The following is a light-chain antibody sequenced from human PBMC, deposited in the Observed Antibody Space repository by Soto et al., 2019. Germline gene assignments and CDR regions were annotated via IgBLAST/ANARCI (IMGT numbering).Light chain of an antibody. CDR1: RSNIGSNN. CDR2: SPN. CDR3: AAWDDSLRNWV. J-gene: IGLJ3*02. V-gene: IGLV1-44*01. Sequence: QLVLTQPPSASGTPGQRVTISCSGSRSNIGSNNVNWYQQLPGTAPKLLIYSPNQRPSGVPERFSGSKSDTSASLAISGLQSEDEADYHCAAWDDSLRNWVFGGGTQLTVL.